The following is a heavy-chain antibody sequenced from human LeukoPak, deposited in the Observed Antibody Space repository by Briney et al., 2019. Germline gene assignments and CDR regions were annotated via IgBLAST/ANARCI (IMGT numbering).Heavy chain of an antibody. J-gene: IGHJ4*02. Sequence: GGSLRLSCAASGFTFRSYAMIWVRQAPGKGLEWVSVISDTGGSTYYADSVKGRFTIPRDNSKNTLYLQMNSLRAEDTAVYYCAKTYYSDSFDYWGQGTLVTVSS. V-gene: IGHV3-23*01. CDR2: ISDTGGST. CDR3: AKTYYSDSFDY. D-gene: IGHD3-22*01. CDR1: GFTFRSYA.